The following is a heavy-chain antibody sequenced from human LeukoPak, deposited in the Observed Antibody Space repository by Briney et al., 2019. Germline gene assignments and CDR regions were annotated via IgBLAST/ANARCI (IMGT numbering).Heavy chain of an antibody. V-gene: IGHV3-30*02. D-gene: IGHD3-22*01. J-gene: IGHJ4*02. CDR2: IRSDGSNK. Sequence: GGSLRLSCAPSGFAFSSYGMHWVRQAPGKGLEWVAFIRSDGSNKYYADSVKGRFTISRDNSKNTLRLQMNSLRAEDTAVYYCAKDPGSDSSASPHFGSWGQGTLVTVSS. CDR1: GFAFSSYG. CDR3: AKDPGSDSSASPHFGS.